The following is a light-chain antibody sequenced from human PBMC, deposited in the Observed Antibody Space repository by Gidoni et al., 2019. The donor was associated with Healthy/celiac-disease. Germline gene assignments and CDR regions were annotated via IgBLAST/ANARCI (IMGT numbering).Light chain of an antibody. V-gene: IGKV3-15*01. CDR1: QSVSSN. CDR2: GAS. Sequence: IVMTQSPATLSVSPGERATLSCRASQSVSSNLAWYQQKPGQAPRLLIYGASTRATGIPARFSGSGSGTEFTLTISSLQSEDFAVYYCQQYNNWLKTFGQXTKVEIK. CDR3: QQYNNWLKT. J-gene: IGKJ1*01.